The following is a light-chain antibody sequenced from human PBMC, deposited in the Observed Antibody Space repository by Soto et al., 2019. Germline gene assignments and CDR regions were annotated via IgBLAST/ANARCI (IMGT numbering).Light chain of an antibody. Sequence: DIQMTQSPSTLSASVGDRVTITCRASQTINSWLAWYQQKPGRAPKLLIYKASILQSGVPSRFSGSGSGTVFTLTISSLLPDDSATYYCQQYNAYSYTFGQGTKLEI. CDR2: KAS. V-gene: IGKV1-5*03. J-gene: IGKJ2*01. CDR1: QTINSW. CDR3: QQYNAYSYT.